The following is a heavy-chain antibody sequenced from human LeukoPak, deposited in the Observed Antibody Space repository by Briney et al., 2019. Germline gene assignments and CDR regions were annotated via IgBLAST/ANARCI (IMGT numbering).Heavy chain of an antibody. V-gene: IGHV4-31*03. Sequence: SQTLSLTCTVSGGSISSGGYYWSWIRQHPGKGLEWIGYIYCSGSTYYNPSLKCRVTISVDTSKNQFSLKLSSVTAADTAVYYCARGVDIVATTHFDYWGQGTLVTVSS. J-gene: IGHJ4*02. CDR3: ARGVDIVATTHFDY. D-gene: IGHD5-12*01. CDR2: IYCSGST. CDR1: GGSISSGGYY.